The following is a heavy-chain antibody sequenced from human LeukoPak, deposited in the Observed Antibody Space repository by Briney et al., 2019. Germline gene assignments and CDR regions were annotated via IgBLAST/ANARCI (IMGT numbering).Heavy chain of an antibody. D-gene: IGHD3-10*01. Sequence: GASVKVSCKASGYTFTSYAMHWVRQAPGQRLEWMGWINAGNGNTKYSQKFQGRVTITRDTSASTAYMELSSLRSEVTAVYYCARDPVLLWFGEFDYWGQGTLVTVSS. CDR1: GYTFTSYA. CDR2: INAGNGNT. J-gene: IGHJ4*02. V-gene: IGHV1-3*01. CDR3: ARDPVLLWFGEFDY.